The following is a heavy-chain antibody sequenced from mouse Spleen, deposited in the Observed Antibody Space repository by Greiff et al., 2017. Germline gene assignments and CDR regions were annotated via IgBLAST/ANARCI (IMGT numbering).Heavy chain of an antibody. CDR2: IYPGSGST. CDR3: ARGGTTVHYYAMDY. CDR1: GYTFTSYW. J-gene: IGHJ4*01. V-gene: IGHV1-55*01. D-gene: IGHD1-1*01. Sequence: QVQLQQPGAELVKPGASVKMSCKASGYTFTSYWITWVKQRPGQGLEWIGDIYPGSGSTNYNEKFKSKATLTVDTSSSTAYMQLSSLTSEDSAVYYCARGGTTVHYYAMDYWGQGTSVTVSS.